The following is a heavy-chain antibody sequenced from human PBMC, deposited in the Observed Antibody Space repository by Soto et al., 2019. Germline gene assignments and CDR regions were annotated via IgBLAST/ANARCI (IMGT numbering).Heavy chain of an antibody. Sequence: PSETLSPTSTVSGGSVRVQSYYWTWIRQTPGKVLEWVGSSYYSGTSYFNPALKGRVNISVDTSTNQFSLRLTSVTAADTAVYYCTRRYNWNDYYFDPWGQGTLVT. CDR1: GGSVRVQSYY. CDR2: SYYSGTS. J-gene: IGHJ5*02. CDR3: TRRYNWNDYYFDP. V-gene: IGHV4-39*01. D-gene: IGHD1-20*01.